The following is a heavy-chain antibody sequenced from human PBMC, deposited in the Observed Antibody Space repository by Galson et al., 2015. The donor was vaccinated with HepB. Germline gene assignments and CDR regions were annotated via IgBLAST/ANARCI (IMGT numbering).Heavy chain of an antibody. V-gene: IGHV3-23*01. J-gene: IGHJ6*03. D-gene: IGHD3-22*01. CDR3: ARGGGVVITLVYYYMDV. Sequence: SLRLSCAASGFTFSSYAMSWVRQAPGKGLEWVSAISGSGGSTYYADSVKGRFTISRDNSKNTLYLQMNSLRAEDTAVYYCARGGGVVITLVYYYMDVWGKGTTVTVSS. CDR2: ISGSGGST. CDR1: GFTFSSYA.